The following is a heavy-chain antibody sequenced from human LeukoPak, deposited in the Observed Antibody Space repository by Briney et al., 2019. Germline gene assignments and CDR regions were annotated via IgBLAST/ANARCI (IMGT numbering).Heavy chain of an antibody. J-gene: IGHJ6*02. CDR2: INPNSGGT. CDR1: GYTFTGYY. D-gene: IGHD3-3*02. CDR3: ARDRISDKRYGMDV. Sequence: ASVKVSCKASGYTFTGYYMHWVRQAPGQGLEWMGWINPNSGGTNYAQKFQGWVTMTRDTSISTAYMELSRLRSDDTAVYYCARDRISDKRYGMDVWGQGTTVTVSS. V-gene: IGHV1-2*04.